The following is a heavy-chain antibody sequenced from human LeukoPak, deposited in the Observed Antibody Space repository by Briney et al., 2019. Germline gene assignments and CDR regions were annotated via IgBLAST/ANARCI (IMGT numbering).Heavy chain of an antibody. J-gene: IGHJ4*02. V-gene: IGHV4-59*01. CDR2: ISYSGST. Sequence: SETLSLTCTVSGASISSYYWSWIRQPPGKGREWIAYISYSGSTNYNPSLKSRVTISVDTSKNQLSLKVRSVTAADTAVYYCARDGGSRSSPLDSDYWGQGTLVTVSS. CDR3: ARDGGSRSSPLDSDY. CDR1: GASISSYY. D-gene: IGHD3-10*01.